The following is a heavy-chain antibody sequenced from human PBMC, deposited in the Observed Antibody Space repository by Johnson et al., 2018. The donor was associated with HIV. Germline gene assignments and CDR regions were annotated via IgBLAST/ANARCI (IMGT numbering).Heavy chain of an antibody. CDR3: AGGITMKPPTAFDI. CDR1: GFTVSSNY. V-gene: IGHV3-66*01. D-gene: IGHD3-22*01. CDR2: ISGGST. J-gene: IGHJ3*02. Sequence: VQLVESGGGVVQPGGSLRLSCAAAGFTVSSNYMSWVRQAPGKGLEWVSSISGGSTYYADSRKGRFTISRDNSKNTLYLQMNSLRAEDTAVYYCAGGITMKPPTAFDIWGQGTVVTVS.